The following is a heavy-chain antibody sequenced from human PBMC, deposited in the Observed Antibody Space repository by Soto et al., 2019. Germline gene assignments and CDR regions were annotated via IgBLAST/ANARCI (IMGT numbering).Heavy chain of an antibody. Sequence: EVQLLESGGGLVQPGGSLRLSCAASGFTFSSYGMTWVRQAPGKGLEWVSFSSATGAGTYYADSVKGLFTISRDNSNNTLYLQMTSLRADDTAVYYCAKDRRAGGNYGFYSDFWGQGALVIVSS. J-gene: IGHJ4*02. V-gene: IGHV3-23*01. CDR2: SSATGAGT. D-gene: IGHD1-7*01. CDR1: GFTFSSYG. CDR3: AKDRRAGGNYGFYSDF.